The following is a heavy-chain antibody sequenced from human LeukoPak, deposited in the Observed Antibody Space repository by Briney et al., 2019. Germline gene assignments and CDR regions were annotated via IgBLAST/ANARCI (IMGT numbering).Heavy chain of an antibody. V-gene: IGHV3-7*01. CDR3: AELGITMIGGV. J-gene: IGHJ6*04. CDR1: GFTFSNAW. Sequence: GGSLRLSCAASGFTFSNAWMSWVRQAPGKGLEWVANIKQDGSEKYYVDSVKGRFTISRDNAKNSLYLQMNSLRAEDTAVYYCAELGITMIGGVWGKGTTVTISS. CDR2: IKQDGSEK. D-gene: IGHD3-10*02.